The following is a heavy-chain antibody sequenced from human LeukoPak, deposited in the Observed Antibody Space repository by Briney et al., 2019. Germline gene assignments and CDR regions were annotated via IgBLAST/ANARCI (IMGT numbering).Heavy chain of an antibody. V-gene: IGHV1-8*01. Sequence: ASVKVSCKASGYTFTSYDINWVRQATGQGLEWMGWMNPNSGNTGYAQKLQGRVTMTRNTSISTAYMELSSLRSEDTAVYYCARVMGVRPNYYDMDVWGQGTTVTVSS. CDR3: ARVMGVRPNYYDMDV. CDR2: MNPNSGNT. J-gene: IGHJ6*02. CDR1: GYTFTSYD. D-gene: IGHD3-10*01.